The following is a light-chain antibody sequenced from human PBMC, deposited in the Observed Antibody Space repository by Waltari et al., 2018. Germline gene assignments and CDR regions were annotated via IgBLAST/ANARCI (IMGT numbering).Light chain of an antibody. J-gene: IGLJ2*01. CDR3: TSYAGSNNIL. Sequence: QSALTQPPSASGSPGQSVTISCAGTTSDVDGHTIAPWYQQHPGKAPKLMIYEVNKRPSGVPDRFSGSKSGNTASLTVSGLQAEDEASYYCTSYAGSNNILFGGGTKLTVL. V-gene: IGLV2-8*01. CDR1: TSDVDGHTI. CDR2: EVN.